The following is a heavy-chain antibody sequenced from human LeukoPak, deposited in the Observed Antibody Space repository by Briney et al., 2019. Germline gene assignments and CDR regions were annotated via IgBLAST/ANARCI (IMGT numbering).Heavy chain of an antibody. CDR3: ARGFYSPHY. J-gene: IGHJ4*02. Sequence: SETLSLTCTVSGGSISSDYWSWIRQPPGKGLEWIGYIYYSGRTYYNPSLKSRITISVDTSKNQFSLKLSSVTTADTAVYYCARGFYSPHYWGQGTLVSVSS. CDR1: GGSISSDY. V-gene: IGHV4-59*01. CDR2: IYYSGRT. D-gene: IGHD4-11*01.